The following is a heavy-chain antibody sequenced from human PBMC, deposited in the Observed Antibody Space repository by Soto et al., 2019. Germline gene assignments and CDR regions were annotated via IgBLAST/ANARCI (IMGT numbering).Heavy chain of an antibody. Sequence: SETLSLTCTVSGGSISSYYWSWIRQPPGKGLEWIGYIYYSGSTNYNPSLKSRVTISVDTSKNQFSLKLSSVTAADTAVYYCARGLVGLDTAARPIVDYWGQGTLVTVSS. V-gene: IGHV4-59*01. CDR1: GGSISSYY. CDR2: IYYSGST. D-gene: IGHD6-6*01. J-gene: IGHJ4*02. CDR3: ARGLVGLDTAARPIVDY.